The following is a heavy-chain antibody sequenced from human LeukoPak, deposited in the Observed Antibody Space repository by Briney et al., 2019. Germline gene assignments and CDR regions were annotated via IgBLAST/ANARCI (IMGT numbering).Heavy chain of an antibody. D-gene: IGHD3-9*01. Sequence: ASLRLSCAASGFIFRNYARSWVRQAPGKGLEWVSAITGSGDTTYYADSVKGRFTISRDNSKNTLYVKMNTLRAEDTAVYYCAKWGDYDILAGYYVSDFWGQGTLVTVSS. CDR3: AKWGDYDILAGYYVSDF. CDR1: GFIFRNYA. CDR2: ITGSGDTT. V-gene: IGHV3-23*01. J-gene: IGHJ4*02.